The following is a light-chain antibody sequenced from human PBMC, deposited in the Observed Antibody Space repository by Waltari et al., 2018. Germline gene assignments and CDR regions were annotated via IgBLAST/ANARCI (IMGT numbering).Light chain of an antibody. CDR2: AAS. Sequence: DIQMTQSPSSLSASVGDRVTITCRASQSISNYLNWYQQKPGKAPKLLIYAASSLQSGVPSRFSGSGSGTDFTLTISSLQAEDVAIYYCQQYHTSPFTFGPGTKVDI. V-gene: IGKV1-39*01. CDR1: QSISNY. CDR3: QQYHTSPFT. J-gene: IGKJ3*01.